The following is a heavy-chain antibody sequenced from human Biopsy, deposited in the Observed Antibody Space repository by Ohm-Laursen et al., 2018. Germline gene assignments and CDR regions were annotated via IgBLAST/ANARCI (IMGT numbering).Heavy chain of an antibody. J-gene: IGHJ1*01. CDR1: GGTFSNYG. CDR3: ATKLTGYFHH. Sequence: SVKVSRKAPGGTFSNYGVNWVRQAPGQGLEWLGGNIPILGTGNYAQKFQDRVPVAADPSTSTATMELRSLRSDDTAVYYCATKLTGYFHHWGQGTLVIVSS. V-gene: IGHV1-69*13. D-gene: IGHD3-9*01. CDR2: NIPILGTG.